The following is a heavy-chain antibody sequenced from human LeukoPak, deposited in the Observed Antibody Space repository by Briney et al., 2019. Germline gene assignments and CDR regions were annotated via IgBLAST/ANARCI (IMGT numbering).Heavy chain of an antibody. D-gene: IGHD1-26*01. J-gene: IGHJ4*02. CDR1: AGSIDDYY. Sequence: SETLSLTCSFSAGSIDDYYWSWIRQPPGKGLEWIGHIYFTGGTDYNPSLKSRVIISVDTSTKQFSLNLRSVTAADTAFYYCARLRWQLVGPYFDYWGQGALVTVSS. CDR3: ARLRWQLVGPYFDY. V-gene: IGHV4-59*01. CDR2: IYFTGGT.